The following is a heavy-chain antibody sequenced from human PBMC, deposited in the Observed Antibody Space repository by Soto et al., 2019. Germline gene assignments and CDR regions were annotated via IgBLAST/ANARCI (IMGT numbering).Heavy chain of an antibody. CDR2: VESSGRT. D-gene: IGHD3-10*01. CDR1: GDSMTKNYRSWSMTNYYY. V-gene: IGHV4-61*08. Sequence: SETLSLTCTVSGDSMTKNYRSWSMTNYYYWSWIRQTPGKGLEWIGYVESSGRTEYTPSLASRVTLSLDSSQNQFSLTLLSVTTADMALYSCARGVYGPYLDYWGQGIPVTVSS. J-gene: IGHJ4*02. CDR3: ARGVYGPYLDY.